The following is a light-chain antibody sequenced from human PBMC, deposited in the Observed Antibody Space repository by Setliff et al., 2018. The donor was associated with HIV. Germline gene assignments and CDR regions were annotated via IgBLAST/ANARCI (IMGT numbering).Light chain of an antibody. CDR3: SSKTGIPTYV. CDR1: STDVGGYDY. V-gene: IGLV2-14*01. CDR2: DVN. J-gene: IGLJ1*01. Sequence: QSVLTQPASVSGSPGQSITISCTGTSTDVGGYDYVSWYQHHTGKAPKLIIFDVNNRPSGISNRFSGSKSGNTASLTISGLQAEDEGDYYCSSKTGIPTYVFGSGTKVTVL.